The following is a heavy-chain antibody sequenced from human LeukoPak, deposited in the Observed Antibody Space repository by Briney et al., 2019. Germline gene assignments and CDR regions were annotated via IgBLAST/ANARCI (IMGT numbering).Heavy chain of an antibody. CDR2: INHSGST. CDR1: GGSFSGYY. D-gene: IGHD1/OR15-1a*01. J-gene: IGHJ4*02. V-gene: IGHV4-34*01. Sequence: SETLSLTCAVYGGSFSGYYWSWIRQPPGKGLEWIGEINHSGSTNYNPSLKSRVTISVDTSKNQFSLKLSSVTAADTAVYYCARAKQVGQPGPVDNWGQGTLVTVSS. CDR3: ARAKQVGQPGPVDN.